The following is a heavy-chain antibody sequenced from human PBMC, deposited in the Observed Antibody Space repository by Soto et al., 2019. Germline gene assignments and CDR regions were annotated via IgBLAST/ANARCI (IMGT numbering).Heavy chain of an antibody. Sequence: QVQLQESGPGLVKPSQTLSLTCTVSGGSISSGDYYWSWIRQPPGKGLEWIGYIYYSGSTYYNPSLATRVTISVDTSKHQFSLKLSSVTAADTAVYYCARFGYDFWSGYASPFDYWGQGTLVTVSS. J-gene: IGHJ4*02. V-gene: IGHV4-30-4*01. CDR1: GGSISSGDYY. CDR2: IYYSGST. D-gene: IGHD3-3*01. CDR3: ARFGYDFWSGYASPFDY.